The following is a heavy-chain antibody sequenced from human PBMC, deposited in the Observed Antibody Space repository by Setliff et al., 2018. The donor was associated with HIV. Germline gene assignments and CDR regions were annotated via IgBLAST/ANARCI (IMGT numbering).Heavy chain of an antibody. Sequence: LSLTCAVYGGSFSGYYWSWIRQPPGKGLGWIGEIIHTGSTNYNPSLKSRVTISVDTSKNQFSLRLSSVTAADTAVYYCARGRSCSSSSCYLVYYYYYGMDVWGHGSTVTVSS. J-gene: IGHJ6*02. V-gene: IGHV4-34*01. CDR1: GGSFSGYY. D-gene: IGHD2-2*01. CDR2: IIHTGST. CDR3: ARGRSCSSSSCYLVYYYYYGMDV.